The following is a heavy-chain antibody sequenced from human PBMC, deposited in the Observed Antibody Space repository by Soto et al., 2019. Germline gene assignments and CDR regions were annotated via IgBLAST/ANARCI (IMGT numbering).Heavy chain of an antibody. CDR1: GYTFTGYY. V-gene: IGHV1-2*04. D-gene: IGHD2-2*01. J-gene: IGHJ4*01. CDR3: ARAGLVVVPAARDSSFDY. Sequence: ASVKVSFKASGYTFTGYYMHWVRQAPGQGLEWMGWINPNSGGTNYAQKFQGWVTMTWDTSISTAYMDLNRLTSDDTAVYYCARAGLVVVPAARDSSFDYWGQGTLVTVSS. CDR2: INPNSGGT.